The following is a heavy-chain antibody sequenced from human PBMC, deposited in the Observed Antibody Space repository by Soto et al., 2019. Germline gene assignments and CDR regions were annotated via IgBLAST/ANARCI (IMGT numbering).Heavy chain of an antibody. D-gene: IGHD2-15*01. V-gene: IGHV3-74*02. CDR1: GFTFSNYW. J-gene: IGHJ6*03. CDR2: INSDGSVS. CDR3: ARGDCVGGTCYSLAGSFYYYMDF. Sequence: EVQLVESGGGLVQPGGSLRLSCAASGFTFSNYWMYWVRQAPGKGLEWVSRINSDGSVSSHADSVRGRLTISRDNVKNPLYLHMDSLGAEDTAVYFCARGDCVGGTCYSLAGSFYYYMDFG.